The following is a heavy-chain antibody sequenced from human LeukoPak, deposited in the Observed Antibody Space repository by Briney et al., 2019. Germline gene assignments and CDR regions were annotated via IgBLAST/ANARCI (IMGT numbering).Heavy chain of an antibody. Sequence: SETLSLTCAVSGGSISSNSYYWGWIRQPPGKGLEWIGSIYYSGSTYYNPSLKSRVTISVDTSKNQFSLKLSSVTAADTAVYYCARDLGHSPVVRSGLGFDPWGQGTLVTVSS. D-gene: IGHD3/OR15-3a*01. CDR3: ARDLGHSPVVRSGLGFDP. CDR2: IYYSGST. V-gene: IGHV4-39*07. J-gene: IGHJ5*02. CDR1: GGSISSNSYY.